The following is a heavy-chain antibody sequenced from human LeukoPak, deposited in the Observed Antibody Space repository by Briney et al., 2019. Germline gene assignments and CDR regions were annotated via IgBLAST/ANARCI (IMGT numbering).Heavy chain of an antibody. CDR2: MNPNSGNT. Sequence: ASVKVSCKASGYTFTSYDINWVRQATGQGLEWMGWMNPNSGNTGYAQKFQGRVTMTRNTSISTAYMELSSLRSEDTAVYYCARGPSTVTTSFHYYYGMDVWGQGTTVTISS. CDR3: ARGPSTVTTSFHYYYGMDV. D-gene: IGHD4-17*01. J-gene: IGHJ6*02. CDR1: GYTFTSYD. V-gene: IGHV1-8*01.